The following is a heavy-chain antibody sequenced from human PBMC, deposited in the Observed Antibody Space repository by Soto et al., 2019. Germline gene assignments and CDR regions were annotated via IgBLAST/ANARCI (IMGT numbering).Heavy chain of an antibody. J-gene: IGHJ6*03. Sequence: GASVKVSCKASGYTFTSYDINWVRQATGQGLEWMGWMNPNSGNTGYAQKFQGRVTMTRNTSISTAYMELSSLRSEDTAVYYCARGLLSSSWYEYYMDVWGKGTTVTVSS. CDR2: MNPNSGNT. CDR3: ARGLLSSSWYEYYMDV. V-gene: IGHV1-8*01. CDR1: GYTFTSYD. D-gene: IGHD6-13*01.